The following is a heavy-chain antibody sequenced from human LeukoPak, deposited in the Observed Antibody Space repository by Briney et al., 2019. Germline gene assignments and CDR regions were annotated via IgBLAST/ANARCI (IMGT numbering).Heavy chain of an antibody. CDR1: GGSISSYY. CDR3: ARAQTAFDI. Sequence: SETLSLTCTVSGGSISSYYWSWIRQPPGKGLEWIGYIYYSGSANYNPSLKSRVTISVDTSKNQFSLKLSSVTAADTAVYYCARAQTAFDIWGQGTMVTVSS. J-gene: IGHJ3*02. CDR2: IYYSGSA. V-gene: IGHV4-59*01.